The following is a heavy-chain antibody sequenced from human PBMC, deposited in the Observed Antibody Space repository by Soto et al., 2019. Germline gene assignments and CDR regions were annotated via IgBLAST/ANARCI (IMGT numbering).Heavy chain of an antibody. CDR1: GYTFTGYD. J-gene: IGHJ4*02. V-gene: IGHV1-2*02. D-gene: IGHD3-22*01. Sequence: ASVKVSCKASGYTFTGYDMHWVRQAPGQGLEWMGWINPNSGGTNYAQKFQGRVTMTRDTSISTAYMELSRLRSDDTAVYYCARGTHYYDSSGYGYWGQGTLVTVSS. CDR2: INPNSGGT. CDR3: ARGTHYYDSSGYGY.